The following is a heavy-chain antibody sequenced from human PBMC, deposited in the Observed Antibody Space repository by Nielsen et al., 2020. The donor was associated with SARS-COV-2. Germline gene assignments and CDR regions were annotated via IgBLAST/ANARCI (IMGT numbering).Heavy chain of an antibody. CDR2: ISYDGSNK. CDR1: GFTFSSYG. D-gene: IGHD3-22*01. CDR3: AKFGDSSAFDI. Sequence: GESLKISCAASGFTFSSYGMHWVRQAPGKGLEWVAVISYDGSNKYYADSVKGRFTISRDNSKNTLYLQMNSLRAEDTAVYYCAKFGDSSAFDIWGQGTMVTVSS. V-gene: IGHV3-30*18. J-gene: IGHJ3*02.